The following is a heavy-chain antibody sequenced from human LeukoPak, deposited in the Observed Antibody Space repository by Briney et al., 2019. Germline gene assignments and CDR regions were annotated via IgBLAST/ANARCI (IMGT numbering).Heavy chain of an antibody. V-gene: IGHV1-2*02. Sequence: ASVKVSCKASGYTFTGYYMHWVRQAPGQGLEWMGWINPNNGHVHYVQKFQDRVTMTRDTSISTAYMELSSLTSDDTAVYYCAREGAAAQDVNWFDPWGQGTLVTVSS. J-gene: IGHJ5*02. CDR2: INPNNGHV. CDR1: GYTFTGYY. CDR3: AREGAAAQDVNWFDP. D-gene: IGHD6-25*01.